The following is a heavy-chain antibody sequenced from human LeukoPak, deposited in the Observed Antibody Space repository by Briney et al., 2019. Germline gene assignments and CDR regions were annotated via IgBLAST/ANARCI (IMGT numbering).Heavy chain of an antibody. V-gene: IGHV1-2*02. J-gene: IGHJ5*02. CDR1: GYTFTSYN. CDR3: ARAGVRYYYGSGSRNWFDP. CDR2: INPNSGGT. Sequence: GASVKVSCKTSGYTFTSYNINWVRQATGQGLEWMGWINPNSGGTNYAQKFQGRVTMTRDTSISTAYMELSRLRSDDTAVYYCARAGVRYYYGSGSRNWFDPWGQGTLVTVSS. D-gene: IGHD3-10*01.